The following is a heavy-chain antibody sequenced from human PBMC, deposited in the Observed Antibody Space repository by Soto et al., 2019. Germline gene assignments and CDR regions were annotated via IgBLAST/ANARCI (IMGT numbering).Heavy chain of an antibody. CDR3: AGSLYYYDSSGYLDY. Sequence: ASVKVSCKASGYTFTSYGISWVRQAPGQGLEWMGWISAYNGNTNYAQKLQGRVTMTTDTSTSTAYMELRSLRSDDTAVYYCAGSLYYYDSSGYLDYWGQGTLLTVSS. D-gene: IGHD3-22*01. CDR2: ISAYNGNT. V-gene: IGHV1-18*04. J-gene: IGHJ4*02. CDR1: GYTFTSYG.